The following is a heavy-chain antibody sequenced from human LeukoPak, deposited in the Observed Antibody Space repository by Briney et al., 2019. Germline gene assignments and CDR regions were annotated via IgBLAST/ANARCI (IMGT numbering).Heavy chain of an antibody. CDR1: GFTFSRYW. Sequence: PGGSLRLSCAASGFTFSRYWMHWVRQAPGKGLVWASRINNDGSDTSYADSVKSRFTISRDNAKNTLFLQMNSLRAEDTAVYYCARRWYESSGYYRIDYWGQGTLVTVSS. D-gene: IGHD3-22*01. J-gene: IGHJ4*02. V-gene: IGHV3-74*01. CDR3: ARRWYESSGYYRIDY. CDR2: INNDGSDT.